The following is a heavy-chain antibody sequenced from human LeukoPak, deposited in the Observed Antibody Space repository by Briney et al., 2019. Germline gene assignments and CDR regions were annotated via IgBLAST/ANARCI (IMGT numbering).Heavy chain of an antibody. J-gene: IGHJ4*02. Sequence: PGGSLRLSCAASGFTVSSNYMSWVRQAPGKGLEWVSVIYSGGSTYYADSVKGRFTISRDNSKNTLYLQMNSLRAEDTAVYYCARGADYYDSSGYFTDGTFDYWGQGTLVTVSS. CDR2: IYSGGST. CDR1: GFTVSSNY. D-gene: IGHD3-22*01. V-gene: IGHV3-66*01. CDR3: ARGADYYDSSGYFTDGTFDY.